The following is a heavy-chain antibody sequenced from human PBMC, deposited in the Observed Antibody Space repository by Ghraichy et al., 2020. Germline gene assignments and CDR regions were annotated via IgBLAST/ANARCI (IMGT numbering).Heavy chain of an antibody. D-gene: IGHD5-18*01. V-gene: IGHV4-31*03. CDR1: GGSISSGGYY. CDR2: IYYSGST. Sequence: SETLSLTCTVSGGSISSGGYYWSWIRQHPGKGLEWIGYIYYSGSTYYNPSLKSRVTISVDTSKNQFSLKLSSVTVADTAVYYCAREMVKAAAQNYYYYYGMDVWGQGTTVTVSS. CDR3: AREMVKAAAQNYYYYYGMDV. J-gene: IGHJ6*02.